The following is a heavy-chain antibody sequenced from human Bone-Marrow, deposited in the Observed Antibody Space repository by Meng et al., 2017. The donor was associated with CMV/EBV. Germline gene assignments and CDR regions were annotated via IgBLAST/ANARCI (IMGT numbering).Heavy chain of an antibody. J-gene: IGHJ5*02. Sequence: GGSLRLSCAASGFTFSSYAMSWVRQAPGKGLEWVAVISYDGSNKYYADSVKGRFTISRDNSKNTLYLQMNSLRAEDTAVYYCARGRVYSAWGQGTLVTVSS. CDR2: ISYDGSNK. CDR3: ARGRVYSA. CDR1: GFTFSSYA. D-gene: IGHD2-8*01. V-gene: IGHV3-30-3*01.